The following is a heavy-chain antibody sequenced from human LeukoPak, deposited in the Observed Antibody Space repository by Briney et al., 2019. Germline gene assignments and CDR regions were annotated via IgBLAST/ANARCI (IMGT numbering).Heavy chain of an antibody. CDR3: ARDKRQYDSMDV. Sequence: SETLSLTCAVYGGSFSGYYWSWIRQPPGKGLEWIGEINHSGSTNYNPSLKSRVTISVDTSKNQFSLKLSSVTAADTAVYYCARDKRQYDSMDVWGKGTTVTVSS. CDR2: INHSGST. J-gene: IGHJ6*04. D-gene: IGHD3-3*01. V-gene: IGHV4-34*01. CDR1: GGSFSGYY.